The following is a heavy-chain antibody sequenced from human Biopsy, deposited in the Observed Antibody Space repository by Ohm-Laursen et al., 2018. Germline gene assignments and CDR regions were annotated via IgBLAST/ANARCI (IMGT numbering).Heavy chain of an antibody. CDR2: IYYDGIT. D-gene: IGHD5-12*01. CDR1: GGSISSDY. J-gene: IGHJ6*02. V-gene: IGHV4-59*04. Sequence: SETLSLTCTVSGGSISSDYWSWIRQPPGKGLEWIGNIYYDGITYYNPSLKSRVAMSVDTSKNRFSLRLTSVTAADTAVYYCARVAGGYAYYYGMDVWGQGTTVIVSS. CDR3: ARVAGGYAYYYGMDV.